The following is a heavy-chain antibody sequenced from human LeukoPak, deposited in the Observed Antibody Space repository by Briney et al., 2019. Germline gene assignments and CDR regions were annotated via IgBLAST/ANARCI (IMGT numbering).Heavy chain of an antibody. Sequence: ASVKVSCKASGYTFTSYDINWVRQATGQGLEWMGWMNPNSGNTGHAQKFQGRVTMTRNTSISTAYMELSSLRSEDTAVYYCARRDEIRWFGEFDWFDPWGQGTLVTVSS. CDR2: MNPNSGNT. CDR3: ARRDEIRWFGEFDWFDP. D-gene: IGHD3-10*01. CDR1: GYTFTSYD. J-gene: IGHJ5*02. V-gene: IGHV1-8*01.